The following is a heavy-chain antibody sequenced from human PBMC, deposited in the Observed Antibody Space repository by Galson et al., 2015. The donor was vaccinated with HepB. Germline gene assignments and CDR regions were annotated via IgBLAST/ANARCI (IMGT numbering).Heavy chain of an antibody. Sequence: SLRLSCAGSGFTFSSHPMNWVRQAPGKGLEWVSYISSSSIPTYYADSVKGRFTISRDNAKNSLYLQMNSLRDEDTAVYYCAKRHDSRGSEYYFAYWGQGTLVTVSS. CDR2: ISSSSIPT. CDR3: AKRHDSRGSEYYFAY. V-gene: IGHV3-48*02. CDR1: GFTFSSHP. D-gene: IGHD3-22*01. J-gene: IGHJ4*02.